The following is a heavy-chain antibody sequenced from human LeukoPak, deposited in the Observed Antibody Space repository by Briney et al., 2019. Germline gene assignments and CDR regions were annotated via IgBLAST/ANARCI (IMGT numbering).Heavy chain of an antibody. CDR2: INHSGST. Sequence: SETLSLTCAVYGGSFSGYYWSWIRQPPGKGLERIGEINHSGSTNYNPSLKSRVTISVDTSKNQFSLKLSSVTAADTAVYYCARGGGITIFGVVIKLGFNHWGQGTLVTASS. CDR3: ARGGGITIFGVVIKLGFNH. D-gene: IGHD3-3*01. CDR1: GGSFSGYY. J-gene: IGHJ5*02. V-gene: IGHV4-34*01.